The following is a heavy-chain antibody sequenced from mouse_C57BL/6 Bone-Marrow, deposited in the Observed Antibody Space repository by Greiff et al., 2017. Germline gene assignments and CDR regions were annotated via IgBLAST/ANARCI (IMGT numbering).Heavy chain of an antibody. J-gene: IGHJ3*01. CDR2: INPNNGGT. Sequence: VQLQQSGPELVKPGASVKIPCKASGYTFTAYNMDWVKQSHGKSLEWIGDINPNNGGTIYNQKFKGKATLTVDKSSSTAYMELRSLTSEDTAVYYWAILYSPAWFAYWGQGTLVTVSA. V-gene: IGHV1-18*01. CDR3: AILYSPAWFAY. CDR1: GYTFTAYN. D-gene: IGHD2-1*01.